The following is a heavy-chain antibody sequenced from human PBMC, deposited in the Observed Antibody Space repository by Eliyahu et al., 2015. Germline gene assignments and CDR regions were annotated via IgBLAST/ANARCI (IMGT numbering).Heavy chain of an antibody. CDR2: ISANSGNK. D-gene: IGHD6-6*01. J-gene: IGHJ4*02. CDR1: GYTFTXYG. Sequence: QVQLVQSGAEVKKPGASVKVSCKASGYTFTXYGIRWVRXAPGQGLEWMGWISANSGNKEYAQKVQGRVTMTTDTSTSTAYMELRSLRSDDTAVYYCARDSSSGLENFDYWGQGTLVTVSS. CDR3: ARDSSSGLENFDY. V-gene: IGHV1-18*01.